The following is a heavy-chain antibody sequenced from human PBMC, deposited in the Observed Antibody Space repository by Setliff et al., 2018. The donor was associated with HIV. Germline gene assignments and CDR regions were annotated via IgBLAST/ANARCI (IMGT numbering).Heavy chain of an antibody. D-gene: IGHD1-7*01. Sequence: GASLKLSCKGSGYSFTSYWIGWVRQMPGKGLEWMGIIYPGDSDTRYSPSFHGQVTISADKSISTAYLQWSSLKASDTAMYYCARLNSPTPYYYYGMDVWGQGTTVTVSS. CDR1: GYSFTSYW. CDR3: ARLNSPTPYYYYGMDV. V-gene: IGHV5-51*01. CDR2: IYPGDSDT. J-gene: IGHJ6*02.